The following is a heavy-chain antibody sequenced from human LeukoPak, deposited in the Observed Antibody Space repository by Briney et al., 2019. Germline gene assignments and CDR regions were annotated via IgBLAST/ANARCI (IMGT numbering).Heavy chain of an antibody. V-gene: IGHV4-59*01. J-gene: IGHJ6*03. D-gene: IGHD3-10*01. CDR3: SGDAYSYGSGSPGGGYYYYYMDV. Sequence: PSETLSLTCTVSGGSISSYYWSWIRQPPGKGLEWIGYIYYSGYTNYNPSLKSRVTISVDTSKNQFSLKLSSVTAADTAVYYCSGDAYSYGSGSPGGGYYYYYMDVWGKGTTVIVSS. CDR2: IYYSGYT. CDR1: GGSISSYY.